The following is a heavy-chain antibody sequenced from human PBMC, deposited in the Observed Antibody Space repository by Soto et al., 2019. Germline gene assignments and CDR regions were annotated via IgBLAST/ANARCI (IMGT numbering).Heavy chain of an antibody. CDR2: IYWDDDK. J-gene: IGHJ5*02. CDR3: VHRRQCELLDSFDP. CDR1: GFSLSTSGVV. D-gene: IGHD1-26*01. Sequence: QITLMESRPTLVTPTQTLTVTCTFSGFSLSTSGVVVCWIRQPPGKALEWLALIYWDDDKRHSPSLKSRRTITTHTSKIQVVLTMTDMYPVDTCTYNRVHRRQCELLDSFDPWGQGTLVTVSS. V-gene: IGHV2-5*02.